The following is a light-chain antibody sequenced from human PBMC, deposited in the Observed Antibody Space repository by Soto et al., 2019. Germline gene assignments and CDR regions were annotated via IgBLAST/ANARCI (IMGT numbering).Light chain of an antibody. CDR2: DVS. Sequence: QSVLTQPASVSGSPGQSITISCTGTSSDIGGYSYVSWYQQHPGKAPKLMIYDVSDRPSGVSNRFSGSKSGNTASLTISGLQAEDEADYYCASYASSNTVLFGGGTKLTVL. CDR3: ASYASSNTVL. V-gene: IGLV2-14*03. J-gene: IGLJ2*01. CDR1: SSDIGGYSY.